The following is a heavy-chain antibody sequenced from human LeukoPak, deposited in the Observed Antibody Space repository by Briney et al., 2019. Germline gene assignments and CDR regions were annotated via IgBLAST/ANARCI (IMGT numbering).Heavy chain of an antibody. Sequence: ASVKVSCKASGYTFTSYGISWVRQAPGQGLEWMGWISAYNGNTNYAQKLQGRVTMTTDTSTSTAYMELRSLRSDDTAVYYCARDRPGYCGGGSCYADYWGQGTLVTVSS. CDR3: ARDRPGYCGGGSCYADY. D-gene: IGHD2-15*01. J-gene: IGHJ4*02. CDR2: ISAYNGNT. V-gene: IGHV1-18*01. CDR1: GYTFTSYG.